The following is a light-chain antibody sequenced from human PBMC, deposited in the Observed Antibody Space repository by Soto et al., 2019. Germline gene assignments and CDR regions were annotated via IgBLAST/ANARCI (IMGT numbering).Light chain of an antibody. J-gene: IGLJ2*01. CDR2: RND. CDR1: SSNIGGNY. V-gene: IGLV1-47*01. CDR3: AAWDDSLSGVV. Sequence: QAVVTQAPSASGTPGQRVAISCSGSSSNIGGNYVYWYHQLPGTAPKLLIYRNDQRPSGVPDRFSGSKSGTSASLAISGLRPDDEADYYCAAWDDSLSGVVFGGGTKVTVL.